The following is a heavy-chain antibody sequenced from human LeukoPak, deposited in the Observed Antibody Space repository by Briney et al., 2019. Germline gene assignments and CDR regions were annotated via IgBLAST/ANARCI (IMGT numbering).Heavy chain of an antibody. Sequence: GGSLRLSCAASGFTFSSYAMNWVRQAPGKGLEWVSGLSGSGGSTNYADSVKGRFTISRDNSKNTLYLQMNSLRAEDTAVYYCAKSGGYSYAYYFDYWGKGTLVTVSS. CDR3: AKSGGYSYAYYFDY. CDR2: LSGSGGST. D-gene: IGHD5-18*01. V-gene: IGHV3-23*01. J-gene: IGHJ4*02. CDR1: GFTFSSYA.